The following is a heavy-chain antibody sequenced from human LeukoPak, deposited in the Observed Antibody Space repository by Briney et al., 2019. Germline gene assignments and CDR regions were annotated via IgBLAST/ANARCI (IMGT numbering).Heavy chain of an antibody. CDR3: AKNIVVVPAALDAFDI. CDR1: GFTFSTYA. Sequence: GGSLRLSCAASGFTFSTYAMTWVRHAPGKGLEWVSSISANAGTIHHADSVKGRFTISRDNSRNTLFLQMNSLRADDTAVYYCAKNIVVVPAALDAFDIWGQGTMVTVSS. V-gene: IGHV3-23*01. CDR2: ISANAGTI. D-gene: IGHD2-2*01. J-gene: IGHJ3*02.